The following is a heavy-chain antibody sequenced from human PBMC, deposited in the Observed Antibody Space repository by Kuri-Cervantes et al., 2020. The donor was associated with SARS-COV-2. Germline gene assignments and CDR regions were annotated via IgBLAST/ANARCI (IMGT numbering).Heavy chain of an antibody. Sequence: GGSLRLSCAVSGFTFSSYWMSWVRQAPGKGLEWVADIKHDGGEEYYVDSVKGRSTISRDNAKNSLYLQMHSLRAEDTAVYYCARDMQILTGHYYLNFDYWGQGTLVTVSS. CDR1: GFTFSSYW. V-gene: IGHV3-7*05. D-gene: IGHD3-9*01. CDR3: ARDMQILTGHYYLNFDY. CDR2: IKHDGGEE. J-gene: IGHJ4*02.